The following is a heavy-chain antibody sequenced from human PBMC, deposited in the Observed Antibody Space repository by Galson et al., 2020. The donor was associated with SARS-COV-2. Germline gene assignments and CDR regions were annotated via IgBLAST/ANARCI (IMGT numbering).Heavy chain of an antibody. CDR2: VNPSSGNT. J-gene: IGHJ4*02. CDR1: GYIFTGYY. Sequence: ASVKVSCKASGYIFTGYYIHWVRQAPGQGLEWMGIVNPSSGNTRFAQRFQGKVTMTSDTSTSTVYMELNSLRSEDSAVYYCARGWEHYYDSSGYPDYWGQGTLVIVAS. D-gene: IGHD3-22*01. CDR3: ARGWEHYYDSSGYPDY. V-gene: IGHV1-46*01.